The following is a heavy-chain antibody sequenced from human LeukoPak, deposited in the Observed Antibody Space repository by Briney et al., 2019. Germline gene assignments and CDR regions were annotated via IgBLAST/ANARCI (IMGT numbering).Heavy chain of an antibody. J-gene: IGHJ1*01. Sequence: PGGSLRLSCAASGFTFSSYGMHWVRQAPGKGLEWVAVISYDGSNKYYADSAKGRFTISRDNSKNTLYLQMNSLRAEDTAVYYCAKSGDAGAEYFQHWGQGTLVTVSS. D-gene: IGHD4-17*01. V-gene: IGHV3-30*18. CDR2: ISYDGSNK. CDR1: GFTFSSYG. CDR3: AKSGDAGAEYFQH.